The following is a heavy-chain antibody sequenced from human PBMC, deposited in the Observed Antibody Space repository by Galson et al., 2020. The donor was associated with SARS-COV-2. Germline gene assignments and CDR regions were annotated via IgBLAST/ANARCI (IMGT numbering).Heavy chain of an antibody. CDR2: ISSSGSSI. Sequence: GGSLRLSCAASGFTFSSHDMNWVRQAPGKGPEWVAYISSSGSSIYYADSVKGRFTISRDNDKSSLYLQMNSLRGEDTAVYYCARDADYYDGSAYHSNFDYWGQGTQVTVSS. CDR3: ARDADYYDGSAYHSNFDY. D-gene: IGHD3-22*01. J-gene: IGHJ4*02. CDR1: GFTFSSHD. V-gene: IGHV3-48*03.